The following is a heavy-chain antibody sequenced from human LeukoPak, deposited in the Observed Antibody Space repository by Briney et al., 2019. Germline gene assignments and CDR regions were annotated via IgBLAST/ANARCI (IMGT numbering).Heavy chain of an antibody. J-gene: IGHJ5*02. CDR2: INPNSGGT. D-gene: IGHD3-10*01. CDR3: ARVPLYGSGSNWFDP. Sequence: ASVKVSCKASGYTLTGYYMHWVRQAPGQGLEWMGWINPNSGGTNYAQKFQGRVTMTRDTSISTAYMELSRLRSDDTAVYYCARVPLYGSGSNWFDPWGQGTLVTVSS. V-gene: IGHV1-2*02. CDR1: GYTLTGYY.